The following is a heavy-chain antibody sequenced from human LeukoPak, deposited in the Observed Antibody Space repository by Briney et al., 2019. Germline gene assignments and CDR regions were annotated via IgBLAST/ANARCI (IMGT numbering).Heavy chain of an antibody. CDR1: GFTFSSYG. CDR3: AKRGDYYGSLDGDY. Sequence: GGSLRLSCAASGFTFSSYGMHWVRQAPGKGLEWVAFIRYDGSNKYYADSVKGRFTISRDNSKNTLYLQMNSLRAEDTAVYYCAKRGDYYGSLDGDYWCQGTLVTVSS. D-gene: IGHD3-10*01. J-gene: IGHJ4*02. CDR2: IRYDGSNK. V-gene: IGHV3-30*02.